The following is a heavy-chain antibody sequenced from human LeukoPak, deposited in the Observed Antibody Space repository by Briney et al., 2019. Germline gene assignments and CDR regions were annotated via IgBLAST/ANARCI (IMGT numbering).Heavy chain of an antibody. D-gene: IGHD6-13*01. J-gene: IGHJ4*02. V-gene: IGHV3-21*01. CDR2: ISSSSSYI. CDR3: TSPAAPGTFDN. CDR1: GFTFSTYT. Sequence: GGSLTLSCAASGFTFSTYTMNWVRQAPGKGLEWVSSISSSSSYIYYADSLKGRFTISRDNAKNSLYLQMNSLRAEDTAVYYCTSPAAPGTFDNWGQGTLVTVSS.